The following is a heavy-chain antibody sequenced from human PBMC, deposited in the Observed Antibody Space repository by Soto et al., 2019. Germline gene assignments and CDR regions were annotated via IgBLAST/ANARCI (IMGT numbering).Heavy chain of an antibody. CDR1: GFTFSTYW. Sequence: PGGSLRLSCAASGFTFSTYWMSWVRQAPGKGLEWVANIKEDGSEKYYVDSVEGRFTISRDNAKNSLYLQMTSLRAEDTALYYCARGWGYCDSSGFPYLYAMDVWGQGTTVTVSS. J-gene: IGHJ6*02. D-gene: IGHD3-22*01. V-gene: IGHV3-7*01. CDR2: IKEDGSEK. CDR3: ARGWGYCDSSGFPYLYAMDV.